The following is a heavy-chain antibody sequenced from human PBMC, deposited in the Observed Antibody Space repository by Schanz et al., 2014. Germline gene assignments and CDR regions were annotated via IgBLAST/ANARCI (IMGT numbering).Heavy chain of an antibody. CDR1: GFTFSTYA. D-gene: IGHD3-10*01. CDR3: ASGVHVSSLQKGLQF. V-gene: IGHV3-48*01. J-gene: IGHJ1*01. Sequence: GGSLRLSCAASGFTFSTYAMSWVRQAPGKGLEWVSDIATSSSTRHYADSVKGRVTISRDNAKNSVSLQMRRLRVEDTAVYYCASGVHVSSLQKGLQFWGRGTLVIVSS. CDR2: IATSSSTR.